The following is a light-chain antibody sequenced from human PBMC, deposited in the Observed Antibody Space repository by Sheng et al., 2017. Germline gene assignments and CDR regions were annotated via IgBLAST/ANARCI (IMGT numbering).Light chain of an antibody. V-gene: IGLV3-27*01. Sequence: SYELTQPSSVSVSPGQTARISCSGDVLRRRYARWFQRKAGQAPVLVIFKDKERPSTISERFSGSSSGGTATLTISGAQFDDEADYYCYSTSDANWVFGGG. J-gene: IGLJ3*02. CDR2: KDK. CDR1: VLRRRY. CDR3: YSTSDANWV.